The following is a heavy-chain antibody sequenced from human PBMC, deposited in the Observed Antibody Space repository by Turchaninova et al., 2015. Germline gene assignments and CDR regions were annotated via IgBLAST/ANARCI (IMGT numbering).Heavy chain of an antibody. Sequence: QVQLQESGPGLVKPSETRSLTRTVSGAPISSYSWSWVRQSPGKGLEYIGYIYYSGSTNYNPSLKSRVTISVDTSKNQFSLKLSSVTAADTAVYYCARDRDGYNTVDYWGQGTLVTVSS. D-gene: IGHD5-24*01. V-gene: IGHV4-59*01. CDR3: ARDRDGYNTVDY. J-gene: IGHJ4*02. CDR2: IYYSGST. CDR1: GAPISSYS.